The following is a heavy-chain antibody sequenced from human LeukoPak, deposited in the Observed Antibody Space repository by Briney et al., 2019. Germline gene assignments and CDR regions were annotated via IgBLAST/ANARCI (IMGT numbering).Heavy chain of an antibody. Sequence: SGGSRRLSCAASGFALSSHWMTWVRQVPGRGPEWVANVNRDGSETYYLDSVKGRFTISKDNAKNSLYLQMNSLRAEDTALYHCARNNGMDVWGQGTTVIVSS. V-gene: IGHV3-7*03. J-gene: IGHJ6*02. CDR2: VNRDGSET. CDR3: ARNNGMDV. CDR1: GFALSSHW.